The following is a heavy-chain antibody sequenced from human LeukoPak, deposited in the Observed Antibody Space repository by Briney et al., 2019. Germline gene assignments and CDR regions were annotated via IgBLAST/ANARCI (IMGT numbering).Heavy chain of an antibody. CDR1: GYSFTSYW. CDR3: ARESSSSFFPRYNWFDP. V-gene: IGHV5-51*01. D-gene: IGHD6-6*01. J-gene: IGHJ5*02. Sequence: GESLKISCKGSGYSFTSYWIGWVRQMPGKGLEWMGIIYPGDSDTRYSPSFQGQVTISADKSISTAYLQWSSLKASDTAMYYCARESSSSFFPRYNWFDPWGQGTLVTVSS. CDR2: IYPGDSDT.